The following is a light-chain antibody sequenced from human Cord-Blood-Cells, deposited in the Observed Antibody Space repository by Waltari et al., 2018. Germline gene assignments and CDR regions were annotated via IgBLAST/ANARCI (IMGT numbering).Light chain of an antibody. CDR3: CSYAGSYTWV. CDR1: SSDVVGYNF. J-gene: IGLJ3*02. CDR2: DVS. V-gene: IGLV2-11*01. Sequence: QSALTPPRSVSGSPGQSVTISCTGTSSDVVGYNFVSWYQQHPGKAPKLMIYDVSKRPSGVPDRFSGSKSGNTASLTISGLQAEDEADYYCCSYAGSYTWVFGGGTKLTVL.